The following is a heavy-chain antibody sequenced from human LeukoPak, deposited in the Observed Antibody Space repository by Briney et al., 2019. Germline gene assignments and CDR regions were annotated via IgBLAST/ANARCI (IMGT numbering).Heavy chain of an antibody. Sequence: PGGSLRLSCAASGFTFNTYAMSWVRQAPGKGLGWASAISASGGSTYYADSVKGRFTISRDNSMNTLYLQMNSLRAEDTAVYYCAKKVGKSSGYYYGYWGQGTLVTVSS. V-gene: IGHV3-23*01. CDR1: GFTFNTYA. D-gene: IGHD3-22*01. CDR3: AKKVGKSSGYYYGY. J-gene: IGHJ4*02. CDR2: ISASGGST.